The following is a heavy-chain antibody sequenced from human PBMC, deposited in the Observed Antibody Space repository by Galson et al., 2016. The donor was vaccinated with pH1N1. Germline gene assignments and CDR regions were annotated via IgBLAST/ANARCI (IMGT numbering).Heavy chain of an antibody. CDR1: GGSISNSDYY. J-gene: IGHJ1*01. D-gene: IGHD4-17*01. V-gene: IGHV4-39*01. CDR3: TGLFYGEYFQH. Sequence: ETLSLTCTVSGGSISNSDYYWGWIRQPPGKGLERIGSIYYSGNTYYNPSLKSRVSISVDTSKNQFSVKFSSVTAADTAVYYCTGLFYGEYFQHWGQGTLITVSS. CDR2: IYYSGNT.